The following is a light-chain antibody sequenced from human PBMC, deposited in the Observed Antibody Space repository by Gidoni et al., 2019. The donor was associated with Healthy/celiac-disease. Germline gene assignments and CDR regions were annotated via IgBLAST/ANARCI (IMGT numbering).Light chain of an antibody. CDR1: QYISNY. V-gene: IGKV1-33*01. CDR3: QQDDNLPRVT. Sequence: DIQMTQSPSSLSASVGDRVTITCQASQYISNYLNRYQQKPGKAPKLLIYDSSNLETGVPSRFSGSGSGTDFTFTISSLQPEDIATYYCQQDDNLPRVTFGPGTKVDIK. CDR2: DSS. J-gene: IGKJ3*01.